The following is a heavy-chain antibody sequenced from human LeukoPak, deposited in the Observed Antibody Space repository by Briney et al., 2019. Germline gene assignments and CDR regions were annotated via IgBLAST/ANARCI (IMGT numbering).Heavy chain of an antibody. CDR1: GGSISSYY. CDR2: IYHRGST. D-gene: IGHD3-22*01. CDR3: ARANYYDTSGYSRGAFDI. V-gene: IGHV4-38-2*02. Sequence: SETLSLTCTVSGGSISSYYWGWIRQPPGKGLEWIGSIYHRGSTYYNPSLKSRVTISVDTSKNQFSLKLSSVTAADTAVYYCARANYYDTSGYSRGAFDIWGQGTMVTVSS. J-gene: IGHJ3*02.